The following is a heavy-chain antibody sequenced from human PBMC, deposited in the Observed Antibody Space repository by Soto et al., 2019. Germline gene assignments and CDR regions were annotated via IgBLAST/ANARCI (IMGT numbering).Heavy chain of an antibody. CDR2: ISSSSSTI. J-gene: IGHJ6*02. CDR1: GFTFSSYS. Sequence: LRLSCAASGFTFSSYSMNWVRQAPGKGLEWVSYISSSSSTIYYADSVKGRFTISRDNAKNSLYLQMNSLRDEDTAVYYCARDEDCSGGSCYSGYYYYGMDVWGQGTTVTVSS. D-gene: IGHD2-15*01. CDR3: ARDEDCSGGSCYSGYYYYGMDV. V-gene: IGHV3-48*02.